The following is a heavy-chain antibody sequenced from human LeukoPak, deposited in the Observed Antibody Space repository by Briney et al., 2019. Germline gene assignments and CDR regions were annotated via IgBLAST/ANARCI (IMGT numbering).Heavy chain of an antibody. J-gene: IGHJ4*02. Sequence: GGSLRLSCAASGFAVSSSYMSWVRQAPGKGLEWVSIISSAGTTYYADSVKGRFTISRDNSKNTVYLQVNSLRDEDTAVYYCARDLEAANTYYFDYWGQGTMVTVSS. D-gene: IGHD6-13*01. CDR3: ARDLEAANTYYFDY. V-gene: IGHV3-66*01. CDR2: ISSAGTT. CDR1: GFAVSSSY.